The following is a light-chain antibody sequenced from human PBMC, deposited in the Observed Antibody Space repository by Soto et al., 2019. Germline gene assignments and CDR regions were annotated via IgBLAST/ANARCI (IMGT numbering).Light chain of an antibody. J-gene: IGKJ4*01. Sequence: DIQMTQSPSSLSASVGDRVTIACQASQNIYKYLNWYQVKPGKTPQVLRLDASDLETGVASRFSGSGYGTAFSLTINNLQPEDVGTYYCQHYDNLPLTFGGGTTVEIE. CDR2: DAS. CDR1: QNIYKY. CDR3: QHYDNLPLT. V-gene: IGKV1-33*01.